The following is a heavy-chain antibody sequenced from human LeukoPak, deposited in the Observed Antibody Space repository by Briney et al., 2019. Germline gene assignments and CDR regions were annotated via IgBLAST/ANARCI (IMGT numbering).Heavy chain of an antibody. CDR1: GGSMSSGGYS. D-gene: IGHD3-16*02. J-gene: IGHJ5*02. CDR2: IYHSGST. V-gene: IGHV4-30-2*01. CDR3: ARSTIMITFGGVIVELNNWFDP. Sequence: SVTLSLTCAVSGGSMSSGGYSWSWIRQPPGKGLEWIGYIYHSGSTYYNPSLKGRVTISVGRSKNQFSLKLSSVTAADTAVYYCARSTIMITFGGVIVELNNWFDPWRQGTLVTVPS.